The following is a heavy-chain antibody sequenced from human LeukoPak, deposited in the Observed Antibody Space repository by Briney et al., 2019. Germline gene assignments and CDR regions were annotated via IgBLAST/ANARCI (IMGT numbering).Heavy chain of an antibody. CDR1: GYTFTSYG. V-gene: IGHV1-18*01. CDR2: ISAYNGNT. CDR3: ARANRDYRIAAAGSRVYYFDY. Sequence: ASVKVSCKASGYTFTSYGISWVRQAPGQGLEWMGWISAYNGNTNYAQKLQGRVTMTTDTSTSTAYMELWSLRSDDTAVYYCARANRDYRIAAAGSRVYYFDYWGQGTLVTVSS. D-gene: IGHD6-13*01. J-gene: IGHJ4*02.